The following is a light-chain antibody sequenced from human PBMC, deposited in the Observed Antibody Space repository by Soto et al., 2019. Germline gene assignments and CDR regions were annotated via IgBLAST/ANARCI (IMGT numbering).Light chain of an antibody. V-gene: IGKV1-9*01. CDR1: QGIRSY. CDR3: QQLNIFPPLFT. Sequence: DIQLTQSPSFLSASVGDRVTITCRASQGIRSYLAWYQQRPGKAPELLIYGASTLRTGVASRFSGSGSGTEFTLTISSLQPGDFATYFCQQLNIFPPLFTFGPGTKVDIK. J-gene: IGKJ3*01. CDR2: GAS.